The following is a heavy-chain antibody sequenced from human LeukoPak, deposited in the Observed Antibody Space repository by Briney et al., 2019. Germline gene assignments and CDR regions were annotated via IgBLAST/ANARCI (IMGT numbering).Heavy chain of an antibody. J-gene: IGHJ3*02. V-gene: IGHV1-2*02. CDR3: ARVGGVYAFDI. D-gene: IGHD1-26*01. Sequence: ASVKVSCKASGYTFTGYYMHCVRQAPGQGLEWMGWINPNSGGTNYAQKFQGRVTMTRDTSISTAYMELNRLTSDDRAMYYCARVGGVYAFDIWGQGTMVTVSS. CDR2: INPNSGGT. CDR1: GYTFTGYY.